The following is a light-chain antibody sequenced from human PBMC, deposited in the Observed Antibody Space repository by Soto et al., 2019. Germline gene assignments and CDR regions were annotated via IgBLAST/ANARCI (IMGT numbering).Light chain of an antibody. Sequence: EKVMTQSPATLSVSPGERATLSCRASQSVSSNLAWYQQKPGQAPRLLIYGASTRAAGISARFSGSGSGTEFTLTISSLQSEDFAVYYCQQSSNWPRTFGQGTKVDIK. CDR3: QQSSNWPRT. CDR2: GAS. CDR1: QSVSSN. J-gene: IGKJ1*01. V-gene: IGKV3-15*01.